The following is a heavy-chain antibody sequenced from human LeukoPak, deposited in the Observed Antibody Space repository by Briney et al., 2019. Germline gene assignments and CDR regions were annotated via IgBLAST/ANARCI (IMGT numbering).Heavy chain of an antibody. CDR2: ISAYNGNT. D-gene: IGHD3-22*01. Sequence: ASVKVSCKASGYTFTSYGISWVRQAPGQGLEWMGWISAYNGNTNYAQKLQGRVTMTTHTSTSTAYMELRSLRSDDTAVYYCAGEGSYYDSSGYYYFGWFDPWGQGTLVTVSS. J-gene: IGHJ5*02. CDR3: AGEGSYYDSSGYYYFGWFDP. CDR1: GYTFTSYG. V-gene: IGHV1-18*01.